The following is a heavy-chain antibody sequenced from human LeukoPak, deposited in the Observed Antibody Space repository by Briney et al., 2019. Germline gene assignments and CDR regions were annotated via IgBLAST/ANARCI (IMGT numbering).Heavy chain of an antibody. Sequence: ASVKVSCKASGYTFTGYYMHWERQAPGQGLEWMGWINLNSGGTNYAQKFQGRVTMTRDTSISTAYMELSRLRSDDTAVYYCARDPLHGSVLDPWGQGTLVTVSS. D-gene: IGHD3-10*01. V-gene: IGHV1-2*02. CDR1: GYTFTGYY. CDR3: ARDPLHGSVLDP. J-gene: IGHJ5*02. CDR2: INLNSGGT.